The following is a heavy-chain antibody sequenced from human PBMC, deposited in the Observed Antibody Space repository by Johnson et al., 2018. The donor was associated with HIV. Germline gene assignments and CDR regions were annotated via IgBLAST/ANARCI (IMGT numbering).Heavy chain of an antibody. V-gene: IGHV3-33*06. D-gene: IGHD3-16*01. CDR2: IWSDGSNK. Sequence: QVHLVESGGGVAQPGRSVRLPCAASGFIFSSYGMHWVRQAPGKGLEWVAVIWSDGSNKYYADSVKGRFTISRDNSKNTLYLQMNSLRAEDTAVYYCAKWGLGGAPKGAFDIWGQGTMVTVSS. CDR3: AKWGLGGAPKGAFDI. J-gene: IGHJ3*02. CDR1: GFIFSSYG.